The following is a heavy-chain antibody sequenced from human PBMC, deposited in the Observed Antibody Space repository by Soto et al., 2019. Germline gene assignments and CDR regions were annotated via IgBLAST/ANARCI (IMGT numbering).Heavy chain of an antibody. V-gene: IGHV5-51*01. D-gene: IGHD2-2*01. J-gene: IGHJ6*02. Sequence: GESLKISCKGSGFSFTSYWIAWVRQMPGKGLEWMGIIHPGDSDTRYSPSFQGQVTISADKSISTAYLQWSSLKASDTAMYYCARLLGSTLVYYGMDVWGQGTEVTVSS. CDR2: IHPGDSDT. CDR3: ARLLGSTLVYYGMDV. CDR1: GFSFTSYW.